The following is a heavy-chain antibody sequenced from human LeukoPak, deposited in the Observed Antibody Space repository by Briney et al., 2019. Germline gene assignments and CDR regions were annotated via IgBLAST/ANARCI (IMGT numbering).Heavy chain of an antibody. Sequence: GASVKVSCKASGYTFTGYYMHWVRQAPGQGLEWMGWINPNSGGTNYAQKFQGRVTMTSDTSISTAYMEFGSLRSDDTAMYYCARDLGVAVRPFSLFYWGQGTLVTVSS. V-gene: IGHV1-2*02. CDR2: INPNSGGT. CDR1: GYTFTGYY. J-gene: IGHJ4*02. CDR3: ARDLGVAVRPFSLFY. D-gene: IGHD6-6*01.